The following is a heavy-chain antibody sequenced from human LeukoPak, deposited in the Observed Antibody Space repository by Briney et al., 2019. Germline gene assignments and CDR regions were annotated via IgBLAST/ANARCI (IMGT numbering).Heavy chain of an antibody. D-gene: IGHD2-21*02. J-gene: IGHJ5*02. CDR3: ARGGGDARGQGNWLDP. CDR2: IYYSGST. Sequence: PSETLSLTCTVSGGSISSGDYYWSWIRQPPGKGLEWIGYIYYSGSTYYNPSLKSRVTISVDTSKNQFSLKLSSVTAADTAVYYCARGGGDARGQGNWLDPWGQGTLVTVSS. V-gene: IGHV4-30-4*01. CDR1: GGSISSGDYY.